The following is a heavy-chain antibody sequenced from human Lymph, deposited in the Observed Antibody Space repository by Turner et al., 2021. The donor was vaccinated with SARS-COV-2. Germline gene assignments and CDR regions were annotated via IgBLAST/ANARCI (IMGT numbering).Heavy chain of an antibody. Sequence: QVQLVASGGCVVQPGRSLRLSCAAPGFTFSSYGMHWVRQAPGKGLEWVAVIWYDGSNKYYADSVKGRFTISRDNSKNTLYLQMNSLRAEDTAVYYCAREGAYGGNSGGFDYWGQGTLVTVSS. CDR2: IWYDGSNK. CDR3: AREGAYGGNSGGFDY. V-gene: IGHV3-33*01. CDR1: GFTFSSYG. D-gene: IGHD4-17*01. J-gene: IGHJ4*02.